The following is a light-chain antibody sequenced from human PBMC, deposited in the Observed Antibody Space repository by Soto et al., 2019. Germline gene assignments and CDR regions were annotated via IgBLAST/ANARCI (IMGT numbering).Light chain of an antibody. Sequence: EIVLTQSPATLSLSPGERATLSCRASQSVSSYLAWYQQKPGQAPRLLSYDASNRATGIPARFSGSGSGTDFTPTTSSLEPEDFAVDYWQQRSNWPPGMFGQGTKVEIK. CDR2: DAS. J-gene: IGKJ1*01. CDR3: QQRSNWPPGM. V-gene: IGKV3-11*01. CDR1: QSVSSY.